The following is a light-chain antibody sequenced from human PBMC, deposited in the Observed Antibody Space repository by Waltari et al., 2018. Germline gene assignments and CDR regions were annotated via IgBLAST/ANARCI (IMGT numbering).Light chain of an antibody. J-gene: IGKJ1*01. Sequence: ETVMTQSPATLSVSLGERVTLSCRAGQSVGSYLAWYQQKPGQAPRVLIHGVSTRATGIPARFSGSGSGTEFTLTISSLQSEDLAVYYCQQYNDWPPWTFGQGTRVEIK. CDR1: QSVGSY. V-gene: IGKV3-15*01. CDR3: QQYNDWPPWT. CDR2: GVS.